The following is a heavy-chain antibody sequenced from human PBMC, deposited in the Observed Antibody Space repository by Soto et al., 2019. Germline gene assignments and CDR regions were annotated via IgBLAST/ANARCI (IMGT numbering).Heavy chain of an antibody. CDR2: IIPIFGTA. D-gene: IGHD3-22*01. V-gene: IGHV1-69*01. J-gene: IGHJ4*02. CDR3: ARAFSKGSGCFDY. CDR1: GFTFSSYA. Sequence: VQLLESGGGLVQPGGSLRLSCAASGFTFSSYAMSWVRQAPGQGLEWMGGIIPIFGTANYAQKFQGRVTITADESTSTAYMELSSLRSEDTAVYYCARAFSKGSGCFDYWGQGTLVTVSS.